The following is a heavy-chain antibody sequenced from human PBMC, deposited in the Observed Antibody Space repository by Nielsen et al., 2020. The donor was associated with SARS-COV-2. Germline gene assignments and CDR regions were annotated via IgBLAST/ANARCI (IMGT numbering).Heavy chain of an antibody. V-gene: IGHV3-30*18. D-gene: IGHD6-19*01. CDR1: GFTFSSYG. Sequence: GESLKISCAASGFTFSSYGMYWVRQAPGKGLEWVAVISYDGSNKYYADSVKGRFTISRDNSKNTLYLQMNSLRAEDTAVYYCAKDQGLGYFDYWGQGTLVTVSS. CDR3: AKDQGLGYFDY. CDR2: ISYDGSNK. J-gene: IGHJ4*02.